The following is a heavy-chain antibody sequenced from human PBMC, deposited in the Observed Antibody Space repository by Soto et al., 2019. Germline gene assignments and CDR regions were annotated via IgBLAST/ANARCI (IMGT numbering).Heavy chain of an antibody. V-gene: IGHV1-3*01. CDR2: INAGNGNT. D-gene: IGHD3-3*01. CDR1: GYTFTSYA. Sequence: ASVKVSCKASGYTFTSYAMHWVRQAPGQRLEWMGWINAGNGNTKYSQKFQGRVTITRDTSASTAYMELSSLRSEDTAVYYCARDYDFWSGSLRRFAPWGQGTLVTVSS. J-gene: IGHJ5*02. CDR3: ARDYDFWSGSLRRFAP.